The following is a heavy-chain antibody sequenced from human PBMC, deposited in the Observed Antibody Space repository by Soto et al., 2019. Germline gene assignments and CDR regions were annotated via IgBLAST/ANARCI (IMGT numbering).Heavy chain of an antibody. D-gene: IGHD5-18*01. CDR2: IYSRGST. V-gene: IGHV4-59*01. CDR1: GGSISTYY. CDR3: ARGDGYSYGFSFDH. J-gene: IGHJ4*02. Sequence: QVQLQESGPGLVKPSETLSLTCTVSGGSISTYYWSWIRQPPGKGLEWIGYIYSRGSTNYNPSLKSRVTISVDTSKNQFSLKLSSVTAADTAVYYCARGDGYSYGFSFDHWGQGTLVTVSS.